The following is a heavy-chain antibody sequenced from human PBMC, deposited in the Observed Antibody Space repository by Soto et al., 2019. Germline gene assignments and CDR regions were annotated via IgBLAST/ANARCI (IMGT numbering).Heavy chain of an antibody. CDR3: ATDMSGFDP. V-gene: IGHV1-69*13. D-gene: IGHD3-16*01. CDR1: GATLRSFA. J-gene: IGHJ5*02. Sequence: VASVKVSCKASGATLRSFAIAWVRQTPGHGLEWMGGITPIFGTTSYAQKFQGRLTISADDSTTTAYMDLTSLTSEDTAVYYCATDMSGFDPWGQGTLVTVSS. CDR2: ITPIFGTT.